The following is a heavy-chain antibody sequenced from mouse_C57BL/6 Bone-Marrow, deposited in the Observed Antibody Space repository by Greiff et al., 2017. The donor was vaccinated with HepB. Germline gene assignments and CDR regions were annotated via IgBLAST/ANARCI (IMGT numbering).Heavy chain of an antibody. D-gene: IGHD2-1*01. V-gene: IGHV14-3*01. Sequence: VQLKQSVAELVRPGASVKLSCTASGFNIKNTYMHWVKQRPEQGLEWIGRIDPANGNTKYAPKFQGKATITADTSSNTAYLQLSSLTSEDTAIYYCARGYYGNYVRSAMDYWGQGTSVTVSS. CDR2: IDPANGNT. CDR1: GFNIKNTY. CDR3: ARGYYGNYVRSAMDY. J-gene: IGHJ4*01.